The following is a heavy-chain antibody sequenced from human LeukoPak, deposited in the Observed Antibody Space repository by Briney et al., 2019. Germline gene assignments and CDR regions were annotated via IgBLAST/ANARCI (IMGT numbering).Heavy chain of an antibody. J-gene: IGHJ5*02. D-gene: IGHD6-13*01. CDR3: ARVSSGYSSSWSGYNWFDP. CDR2: IIPVFGTA. Sequence: SVTVSCKASGGTFSSYTINWVRQAPGQGLEWMGGIIPVFGTANYVQKFQGRVTITADESTSTAYMELSSLRSEDTAVYYCARVSSGYSSSWSGYNWFDPWGQGTLVTVSS. V-gene: IGHV1-69*13. CDR1: GGTFSSYT.